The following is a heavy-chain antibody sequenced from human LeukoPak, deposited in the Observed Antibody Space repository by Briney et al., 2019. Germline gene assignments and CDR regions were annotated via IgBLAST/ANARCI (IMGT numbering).Heavy chain of an antibody. J-gene: IGHJ4*02. CDR3: ARGVVRGPTLVGFDY. V-gene: IGHV4-34*01. D-gene: IGHD3-10*01. Sequence: PSETLSLTCAVYGGSFSGYYWSWIRQPPGKGREWLGEINHSGSTNYNPSLKSRVTISVDTSKNQFSLKLSSVTAADTAVYYCARGVVRGPTLVGFDYWGQGTLVTVSS. CDR1: GGSFSGYY. CDR2: INHSGST.